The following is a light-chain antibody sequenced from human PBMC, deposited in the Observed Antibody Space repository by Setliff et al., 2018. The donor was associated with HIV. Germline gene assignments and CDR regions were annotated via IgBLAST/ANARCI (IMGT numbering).Light chain of an antibody. V-gene: IGLV2-23*02. CDR3: CSNTGSNTFV. CDR1: SSDVGSYNL. Sequence: QSVLTQPASVSGSPGQSITISCTGTSSDVGSYNLVSWYQQHPARAPKLIIYQVTRRPSGVSNRFSGSKSGNVASLTISGLQAEDEADYYCCSNTGSNTFVFGTGTKSPS. J-gene: IGLJ1*01. CDR2: QVT.